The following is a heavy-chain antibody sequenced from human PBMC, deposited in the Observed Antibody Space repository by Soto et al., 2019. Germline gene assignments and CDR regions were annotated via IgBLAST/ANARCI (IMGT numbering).Heavy chain of an antibody. D-gene: IGHD3-3*01. Sequence: PSETLSLTCTVSGGSISSYYWSWIRQPPGKGLEWIGYIYYSGSTNYNPSLKSRVTISVDTSKNQFSLKLSSVTAADTAVYYCARLLGDTIFGVVTRVGYFDYWGQGTLVTVSS. CDR2: IYYSGST. V-gene: IGHV4-59*08. J-gene: IGHJ4*02. CDR3: ARLLGDTIFGVVTRVGYFDY. CDR1: GGSISSYY.